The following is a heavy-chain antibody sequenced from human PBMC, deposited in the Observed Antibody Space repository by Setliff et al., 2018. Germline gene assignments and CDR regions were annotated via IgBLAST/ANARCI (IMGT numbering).Heavy chain of an antibody. CDR1: GFTFSSCG. CDR3: AKGRALYNSGWNLHDY. Sequence: PGGSLRLSCAASGFTFSSCGMHWVRQAPGKGLEWVAVIWYDGSNKYYADSVKGRFTISRDNSKNTLYLQMNSLRAEDTAVYYCAKGRALYNSGWNLHDYWGQGTLVTVSS. D-gene: IGHD6-19*01. J-gene: IGHJ4*02. V-gene: IGHV3-33*06. CDR2: IWYDGSNK.